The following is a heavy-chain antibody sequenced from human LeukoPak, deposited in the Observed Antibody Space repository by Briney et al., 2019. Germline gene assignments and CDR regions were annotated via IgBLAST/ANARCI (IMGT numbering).Heavy chain of an antibody. CDR3: AKDETGFLNYFHY. CDR2: IDSSGTKT. V-gene: IGHV3-23*01. J-gene: IGHJ4*02. CDR1: GFTFSSYT. Sequence: GGSLRLSCAASGFTFSSYTMSWARQAPGKGLAWVSGIDSSGTKTTYADSVKGRFTISRDHPRNTLYLRMNSLRAEDTAVYYCAKDETGFLNYFHYWGQGALVTVSS. D-gene: IGHD3-3*01.